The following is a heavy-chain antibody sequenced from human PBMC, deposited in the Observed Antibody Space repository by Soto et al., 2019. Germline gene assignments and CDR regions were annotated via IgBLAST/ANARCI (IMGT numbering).Heavy chain of an antibody. CDR2: IYYSGST. D-gene: IGHD5-12*01. CDR1: GGSISSYY. CDR3: ARFKVATITGDWFDP. J-gene: IGHJ5*02. Sequence: SETLSLTCTVSGGSISSYYWSWIRQPPGKGLEWIGYIYYSGSTNYNPSLKSRVTISVDTSKNQFSLKLSSVTAADTAVYYCARFKVATITGDWFDPWGQGNLVTFSS. V-gene: IGHV4-59*08.